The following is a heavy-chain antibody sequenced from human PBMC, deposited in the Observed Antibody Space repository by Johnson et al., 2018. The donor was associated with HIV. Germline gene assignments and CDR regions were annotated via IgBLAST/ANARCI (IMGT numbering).Heavy chain of an antibody. CDR3: ATLKGPRLHIAARRPDAFDI. Sequence: QVQLVESGGGLVKPGGSLRLSCAASGFTFSDYYMSWIRQAPGKVLEWVSYISSSGSTIYYADSVKGRFTISRDNAKNSLYLQMNSLRAEDTAVYYCATLKGPRLHIAARRPDAFDIWGQGTMVTVSS. CDR2: ISSSGSTI. V-gene: IGHV3-11*04. CDR1: GFTFSDYY. D-gene: IGHD6-6*01. J-gene: IGHJ3*02.